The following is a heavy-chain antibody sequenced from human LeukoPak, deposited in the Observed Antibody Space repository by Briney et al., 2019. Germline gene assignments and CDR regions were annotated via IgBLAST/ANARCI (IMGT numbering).Heavy chain of an antibody. J-gene: IGHJ4*02. CDR2: IKQDGSEK. Sequence: GGSLRLSCAASGFTFNNYWMSWVRQAPGKGLEWVANIKQDGSEKYYVDSVKSRFTVSRDNAKNSLFLQMNSLRAEDTAVYYCARDSLLWFGESIWGQGTLVTVSS. V-gene: IGHV3-7*01. CDR3: ARDSLLWFGESI. D-gene: IGHD3-10*01. CDR1: GFTFNNYW.